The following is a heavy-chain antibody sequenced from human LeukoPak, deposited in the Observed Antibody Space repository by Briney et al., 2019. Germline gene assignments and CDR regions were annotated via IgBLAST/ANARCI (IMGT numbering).Heavy chain of an antibody. CDR1: GYTFTGYY. J-gene: IGHJ4*02. CDR2: INPNSGGT. D-gene: IGHD5-12*01. V-gene: IGHV1-2*02. CDR3: ARDSGSGYSDY. Sequence: ASVKVSCKASGYTFTGYYLHWVRQAPGQGLESMGWINPNSGGTNYAQKLQGRVTMTRDTSISTAYMDLSRLRSDDTAVYYCARDSGSGYSDYWGQGTLVTVSS.